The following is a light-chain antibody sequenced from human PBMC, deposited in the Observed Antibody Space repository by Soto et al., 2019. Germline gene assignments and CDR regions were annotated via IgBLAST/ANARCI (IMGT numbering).Light chain of an antibody. CDR3: QQYHNWPWT. J-gene: IGKJ1*01. CDR1: QTISTN. Sequence: DRVMTQSPATLSVSPGDRATLSCRASQTISTNLAWYQQKPGQAPRLLIHSASTRATGIPARFSGSVSGTEFTLTISSLQSEDFAVYYCQQYHNWPWTFGQGTEVEIK. CDR2: SAS. V-gene: IGKV3-15*01.